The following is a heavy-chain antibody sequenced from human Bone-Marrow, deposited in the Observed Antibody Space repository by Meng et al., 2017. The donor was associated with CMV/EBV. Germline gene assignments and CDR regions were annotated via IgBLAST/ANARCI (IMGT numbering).Heavy chain of an antibody. D-gene: IGHD4-23*01. V-gene: IGHV1-18*01. Sequence: ASVKVSCKASGYTLNTSGFSWVRQAPGQGLEWMGWISGYSSTTKYAQNFQGRITMTTDTTTSTTYMELRSLRSDDTAIYYCARQLNSEVSPIDSWGQGTRVTGSS. CDR2: ISGYSSTT. CDR3: ARQLNSEVSPIDS. J-gene: IGHJ4*02. CDR1: GYTLNTSG.